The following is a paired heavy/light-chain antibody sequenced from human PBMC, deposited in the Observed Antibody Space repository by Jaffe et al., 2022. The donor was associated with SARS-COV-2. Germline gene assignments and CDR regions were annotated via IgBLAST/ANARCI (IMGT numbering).Heavy chain of an antibody. Sequence: EVQLVESGGGLVKPGGSLRLSCAASGFTFNNAWMTWVRQAPGKGLEWVGRIKSKTDGGTTDYAAPVKGRFTISRDDSKNTLYLQMNSLKTEDTALYYCIPEGPYCSGGSCYSGYFQHWGQGTLVTVSS. CDR3: IPEGPYCSGGSCYSGYFQH. CDR1: GFTFNNAW. J-gene: IGHJ1*01. CDR2: IKSKTDGGTT. D-gene: IGHD2-15*01. V-gene: IGHV3-15*01.
Light chain of an antibody. CDR3: QQYNNWPPRT. Sequence: EIVMTQSPATLSVSPGERVTLSCRASQSVSNNLAWYQQKLGQAPRLLIYGASTRATGIPARFSGSGSGTEFTLTISSLQSEDFAVYYCQQYNNWPPRTFGQGTKVEIK. CDR1: QSVSNN. J-gene: IGKJ1*01. V-gene: IGKV3-15*01. CDR2: GAS.